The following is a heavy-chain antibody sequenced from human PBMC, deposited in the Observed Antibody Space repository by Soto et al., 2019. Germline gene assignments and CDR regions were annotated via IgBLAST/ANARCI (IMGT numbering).Heavy chain of an antibody. CDR2: INTDGGSS. CDR3: AKQAGYCSRTSCYRPALDT. CDR1: GFTFSGHW. V-gene: IGHV3-74*03. D-gene: IGHD2-2*01. Sequence: EVQLVESGGGVVQPGGSLRLSCAASGFTFSGHWMQWVRQVPGKGLEWVSRINTDGGSSAYADSVKGRFTISRDNAKNPLCLQMNGLRAEDTAVYSCAKQAGYCSRTSCYRPALDTWGQGATGTVSS. J-gene: IGHJ3*02.